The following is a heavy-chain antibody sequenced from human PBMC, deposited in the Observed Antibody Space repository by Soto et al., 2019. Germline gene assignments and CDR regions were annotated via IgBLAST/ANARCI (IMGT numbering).Heavy chain of an antibody. CDR1: GYTFTDYW. J-gene: IGHJ6*04. Sequence: GESLKISCKCSGYTFTDYWIAWVRQMPGKGLEWMGMIYPGDSDTRYSPSFQCQGTISADKSITTAYLQSNSLQASYTAMYYCASISRVPAKGRKCCRDVWDKGPRGTVST. CDR3: ASISRVPAKGRKCCRDV. D-gene: IGHD2-15*01. CDR2: IYPGDSDT. V-gene: IGHV5-51*01.